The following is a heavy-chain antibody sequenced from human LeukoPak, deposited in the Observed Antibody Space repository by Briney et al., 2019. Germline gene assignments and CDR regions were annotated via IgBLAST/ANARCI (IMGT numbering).Heavy chain of an antibody. V-gene: IGHV3-33*06. D-gene: IGHD6-13*01. CDR1: GFTFSSYG. CDR2: IWYGGSNK. J-gene: IGHJ4*02. Sequence: PGGSLRLSCAASGFTFSSYGMHWVRQAPGKGLEWVAVIWYGGSNKYYADSVKGRFTISRDNSKNTLYLQMNSLRAEDTAVYYCAKVGVYSSSWFGSYFDYWGQGTLVTVSS. CDR3: AKVGVYSSSWFGSYFDY.